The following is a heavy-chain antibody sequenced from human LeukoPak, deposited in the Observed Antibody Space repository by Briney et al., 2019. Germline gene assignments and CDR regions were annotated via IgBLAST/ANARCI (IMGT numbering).Heavy chain of an antibody. CDR3: ARHGFMTTVTYYYYGMDV. D-gene: IGHD4-17*01. CDR1: GGSISSYY. V-gene: IGHV4-59*08. Sequence: SETLSLTCTVSGGSISSYYWSWIRQPPGKGLEWIGYIYYSGSTNYNPSLKSRVTISVDTSKNQFSLKLSSVTAADTAVYYCARHGFMTTVTYYYYGMDVWGQGTTVTVSS. J-gene: IGHJ6*02. CDR2: IYYSGST.